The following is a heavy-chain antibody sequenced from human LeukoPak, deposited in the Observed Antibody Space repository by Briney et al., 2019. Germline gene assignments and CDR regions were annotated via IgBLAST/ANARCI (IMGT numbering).Heavy chain of an antibody. J-gene: IGHJ4*02. CDR2: SYYAGST. V-gene: IGHV4-59*01. D-gene: IGHD3-22*01. Sequence: SETLSLTCTVSGASISSFYWTWIRQPPGKGLEWIGYSYYAGSTNYNPSLKSRVTISVDTSKNHFSLKLSSVTTADTAVYYCAGGYYVSSGTFDYWGQGTLVTVSS. CDR3: AGGYYVSSGTFDY. CDR1: GASISSFY.